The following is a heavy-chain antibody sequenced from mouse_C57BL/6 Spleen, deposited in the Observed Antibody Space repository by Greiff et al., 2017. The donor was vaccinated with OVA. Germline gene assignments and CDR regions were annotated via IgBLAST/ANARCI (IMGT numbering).Heavy chain of an antibody. CDR1: GYSFTGYW. CDR2: IFPGSGTT. J-gene: IGHJ2*01. V-gene: IGHV1-9*01. D-gene: IGHD2-4*01. CDR3: TSKYDYDDY. Sequence: QVQLQQSGAELVKPGASVKLSCKASGYSFTGYWIEWVQQRPGHGLEWIGVIFPGSGTTNYNEQFKGQATFTVDTTSHSAYMQRSSLTTEDAAIDYSTSKYDYDDYWGQGTTLTVSS.